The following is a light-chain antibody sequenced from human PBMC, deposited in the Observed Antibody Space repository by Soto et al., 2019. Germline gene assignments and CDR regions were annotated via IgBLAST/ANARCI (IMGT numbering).Light chain of an antibody. J-gene: IGKJ3*01. CDR3: QQYDSSPLFT. Sequence: EIVLTQSPGTLSLSPGERATLSCRASQSVWSNFLAWHQQRPGQARRLLIYGASTRTTGIPDRFSGSGSGTDFALTISRLEPEDVAVYYCQQYDSSPLFTFGRGTKVDIK. CDR1: QSVWSNF. CDR2: GAS. V-gene: IGKV3-20*01.